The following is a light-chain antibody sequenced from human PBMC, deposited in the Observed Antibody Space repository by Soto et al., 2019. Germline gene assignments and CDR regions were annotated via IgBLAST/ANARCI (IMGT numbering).Light chain of an antibody. CDR3: NSYNSGRPLVV. CDR2: DVN. V-gene: IGLV2-14*01. Sequence: QSVLTQPASVSGSPGQSITISCTGTSGDVGGYNFVYWYQQHPGKAPKLIIYDVNNRPSGVSDRFSGSKSGTMASLAISGLQAEDEAAYYCNSYNSGRPLVVLGGGTKLTVL. J-gene: IGLJ2*01. CDR1: SGDVGGYNF.